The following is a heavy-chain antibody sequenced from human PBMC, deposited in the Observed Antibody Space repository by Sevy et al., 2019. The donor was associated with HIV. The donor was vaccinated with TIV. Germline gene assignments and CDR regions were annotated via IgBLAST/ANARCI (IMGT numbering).Heavy chain of an antibody. D-gene: IGHD2-8*02. CDR2: IKSNADGGTI. CDR1: GFTFSYAW. J-gene: IGHJ6*02. CDR3: TTDPIIVLLVTDGMDV. V-gene: IGHV3-15*01. Sequence: GGSLRLSCEASGFTFSYAWLNWVRQAPGKGLEWVGRIKSNADGGTIDYAAPVKGRFPISRDDSKNTLYLKMNSLKIEDTAVFYCTTDPIIVLLVTDGMDVWGQGTMVTVSS.